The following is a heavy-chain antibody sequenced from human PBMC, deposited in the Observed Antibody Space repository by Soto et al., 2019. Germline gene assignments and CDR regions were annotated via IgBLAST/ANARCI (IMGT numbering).Heavy chain of an antibody. CDR1: GYTFTSYA. D-gene: IGHD3-9*01. J-gene: IGHJ4*02. Sequence: QVQLVQSGAGVKKPGASVKVSCKASGYTFTSYAMHWVRQAPGQRLEWMGWINAGNGNTKYSQQFQGRVTMTRDTSASTAYMELSSLRSEDKAVYYCATEPLRYYDWLPIDYWGQGTLVTVSS. CDR3: ATEPLRYYDWLPIDY. V-gene: IGHV1-3*01. CDR2: INAGNGNT.